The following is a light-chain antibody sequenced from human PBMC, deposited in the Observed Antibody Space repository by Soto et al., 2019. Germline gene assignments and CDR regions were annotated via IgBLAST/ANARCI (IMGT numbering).Light chain of an antibody. CDR1: QSVTSSY. CDR3: QQYADRPRT. J-gene: IGKJ5*01. Sequence: EIVLTQSPGTLSLSPGERATLSCRASQSVTSSYLAWYQQKPGQAPRLLIFDASIRLPTVPARFSGSVSGTEFTLTISGLQSEDFAVYFCQQYADRPRTFGQGTRLENK. CDR2: DAS. V-gene: IGKV3-20*01.